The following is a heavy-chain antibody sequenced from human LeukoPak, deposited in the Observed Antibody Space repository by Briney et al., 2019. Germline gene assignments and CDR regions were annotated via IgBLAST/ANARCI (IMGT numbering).Heavy chain of an antibody. D-gene: IGHD6-13*01. CDR1: GYTFTGYY. J-gene: IGHJ4*02. CDR3: ARVRAAAGTEIDY. CDR2: INPNSGGT. Sequence: GASVKVSCKASGYTFTGYYIHWVRQAPGQGLEWMGWINPNSGGTNYAQKFQGRVTMTRDTSISTAYMELSRLRSDDTAVYYCARVRAAAGTEIDYWGQGTLVTVSS. V-gene: IGHV1-2*02.